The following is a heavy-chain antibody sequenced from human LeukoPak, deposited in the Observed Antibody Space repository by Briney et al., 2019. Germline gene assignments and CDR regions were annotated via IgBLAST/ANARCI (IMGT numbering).Heavy chain of an antibody. V-gene: IGHV3-53*01. CDR2: IYSGGST. J-gene: IGHJ3*02. CDR3: ARDGWRNLDAFDI. Sequence: GGSLRLSCAASGFTVGSKYMNWVRQAPGKGLEWVSVIYSGGSTFYADSVKGRFTISRDNSKNTLYLQMNSLRAEDTAVYYCARDGWRNLDAFDIWGQGTMVTVSS. D-gene: IGHD1-14*01. CDR1: GFTVGSKY.